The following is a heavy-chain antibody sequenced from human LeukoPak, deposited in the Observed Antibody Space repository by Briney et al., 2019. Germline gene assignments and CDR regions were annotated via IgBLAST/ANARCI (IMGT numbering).Heavy chain of an antibody. V-gene: IGHV3-66*04. J-gene: IGHJ3*02. CDR1: GFTVSSNY. CDR2: IYSGGST. Sequence: GGSLRLSCAASGFTVSSNYMSWVRQAPGKGLEWVSVIYSGGSTYYADSVKGRFTISRDNSKNTLYLQMNSLRAEDTAVYYCARQDSSGPWQAFDIWGQGTMVTVSS. CDR3: ARQDSSGPWQAFDI. D-gene: IGHD3-22*01.